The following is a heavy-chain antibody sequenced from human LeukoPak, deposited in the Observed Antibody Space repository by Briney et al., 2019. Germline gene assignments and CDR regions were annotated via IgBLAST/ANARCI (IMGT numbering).Heavy chain of an antibody. CDR2: IYSGGST. Sequence: GGSLRLSCAASGFTVSSNYMSWVRQAPGKGLEWVSVIYSGGSTYYADSVKGRFTISRDNAKNSLYLQMNSLRAEDTALYYCAKGRGYNYGYIFGYFDYWGQGTLVTVSS. D-gene: IGHD5-18*01. V-gene: IGHV3-53*05. CDR3: AKGRGYNYGYIFGYFDY. CDR1: GFTVSSNY. J-gene: IGHJ4*02.